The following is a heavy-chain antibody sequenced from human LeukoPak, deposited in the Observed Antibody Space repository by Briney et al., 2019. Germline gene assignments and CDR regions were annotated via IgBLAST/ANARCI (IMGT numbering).Heavy chain of an antibody. CDR2: IYSGGNT. V-gene: IGHV3-53*01. J-gene: IGHJ5*02. Sequence: GGSLRLSCAASGFTVSGNYMSWVRQAPGRGLEWVSLIYSGGNTYYADSVQGRFTISRDNSKNTLYLQMNSLRAEDSALYYCAKEGDYGDYVSWGQGTLVTVSS. CDR3: AKEGDYGDYVS. D-gene: IGHD4-17*01. CDR1: GFTVSGNY.